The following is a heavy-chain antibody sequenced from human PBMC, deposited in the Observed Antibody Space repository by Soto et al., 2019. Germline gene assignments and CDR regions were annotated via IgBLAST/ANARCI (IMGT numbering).Heavy chain of an antibody. D-gene: IGHD4-4*01. V-gene: IGHV3-66*01. CDR1: GFTVSSNY. CDR3: ATGGMTTLSRNFDY. Sequence: GVSLRLSCAASGFTVSSNYMSWVRQAPGKGLEWVSVIYSGGSTYYADSVKGRFTISRDNSKNTLYLQMNSLRAEDTAVYYCATGGMTTLSRNFDYWGQGTLVTVSS. J-gene: IGHJ4*02. CDR2: IYSGGST.